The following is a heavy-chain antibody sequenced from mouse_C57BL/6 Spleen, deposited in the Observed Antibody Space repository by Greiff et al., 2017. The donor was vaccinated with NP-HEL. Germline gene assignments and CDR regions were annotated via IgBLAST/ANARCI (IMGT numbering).Heavy chain of an antibody. Sequence: VQLQQPGAELVLPGASVKLSCKASGYTFTSYWMHWVKQRPGQGLEWIGEIDPSDSYTNYNQKFKGKSTLTVDKSASTAYMQLSSLTSEDCAVYFCARSEYYGSSYGFAGWGQGSLVTVSA. CDR3: ARSEYYGSSYGFAG. J-gene: IGHJ3*01. CDR1: GYTFTSYW. V-gene: IGHV1-69*01. CDR2: IDPSDSYT. D-gene: IGHD1-1*01.